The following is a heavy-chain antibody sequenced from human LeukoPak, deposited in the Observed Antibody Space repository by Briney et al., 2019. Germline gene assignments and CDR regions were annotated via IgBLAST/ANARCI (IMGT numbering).Heavy chain of an antibody. D-gene: IGHD3-22*01. CDR3: AKDSLSGYYDSSGFFDY. Sequence: GGSLRLSCAASGFTFSSYAVSWVRQAQGKGMEWVSAIIGSGGSTYYADSVKGRFTISRDNSKNTLYLQMNSLRAEDTAVYYCAKDSLSGYYDSSGFFDYLGQGTLVTVSS. V-gene: IGHV3-23*01. CDR1: GFTFSSYA. CDR2: IIGSGGST. J-gene: IGHJ4*02.